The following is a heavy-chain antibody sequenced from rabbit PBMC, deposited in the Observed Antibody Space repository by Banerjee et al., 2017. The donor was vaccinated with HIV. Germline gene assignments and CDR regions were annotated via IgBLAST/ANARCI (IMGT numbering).Heavy chain of an antibody. J-gene: IGHJ4*01. CDR3: ARGSTYYYYFTL. Sequence: QEQLKESGGGLVQPGGSLTLTCTASGFSFSNGYVMCWVRQAPGKGLEWIACINTSSGFTYYASWAKVRFTISKTSSTTVTLQMTSLTAADTASYFCARGSTYYYYFTLWGPGTLVTVS. CDR1: GFSFSNGYV. V-gene: IGHV1S45*01. CDR2: INTSSGFT. D-gene: IGHD8-1*01.